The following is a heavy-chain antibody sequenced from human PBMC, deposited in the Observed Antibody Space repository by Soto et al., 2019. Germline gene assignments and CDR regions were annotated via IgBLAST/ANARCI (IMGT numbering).Heavy chain of an antibody. J-gene: IGHJ6*02. Sequence: EVQLVESGGGLVKPGGSLRLSCAASGFTFSNAWMNWVRQAPGKGLEWVGRIKSKTDGVTTYYSAPVKGRFTNSRNDLKNTLYLQMNSLKNEDTAVYYCTTQELREGDAWGQGTTVTVSS. D-gene: IGHD1-26*01. CDR3: TTQELREGDA. V-gene: IGHV3-15*07. CDR2: IKSKTDGVTT. CDR1: GFTFSNAW.